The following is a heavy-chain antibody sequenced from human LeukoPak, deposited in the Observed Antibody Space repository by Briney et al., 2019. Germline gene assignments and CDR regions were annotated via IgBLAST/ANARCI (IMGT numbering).Heavy chain of an antibody. CDR2: IDWDDDK. CDR3: ARSRYSGSYSHFDY. Sequence: QTLSLTCIFSGFSLSTSGMCVSWIRQPPGKALEWLARIDWDDDKYYSTSLKTRLTISKDTSKNQVVLTMTNMDPVDTATYYCARSRYSGSYSHFDYWGQGTLVTVSS. V-gene: IGHV2-70*11. CDR1: GFSLSTSGMC. D-gene: IGHD1-26*01. J-gene: IGHJ4*02.